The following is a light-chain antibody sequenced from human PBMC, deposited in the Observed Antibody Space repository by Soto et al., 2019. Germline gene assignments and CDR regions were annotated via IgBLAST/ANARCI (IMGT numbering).Light chain of an antibody. J-gene: IGLJ2*01. V-gene: IGLV4-69*01. CDR3: QTWYTGNVV. CDR1: SGHGNYV. CDR2: VKSDGSH. Sequence: QLVLTQSPSASASLGASVKLTRTLSSGHGNYVIAWHQQQPEKGPRYLMKVKSDGSHSKGDGIPDRFSGSSSGAERYLAISSLQSEDEADYSCQTWYTGNVVFGGGTKLTVL.